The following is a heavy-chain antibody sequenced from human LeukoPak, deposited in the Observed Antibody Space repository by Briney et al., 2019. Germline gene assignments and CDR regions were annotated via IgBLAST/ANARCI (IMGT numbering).Heavy chain of an antibody. J-gene: IGHJ4*02. D-gene: IGHD3-16*01. V-gene: IGHV4-39*01. Sequence: PSETLSLTCTVSGGSISSSSYYWGWIRQPPGKGLEWIGRIYYSGSTYYNPSLKSRVTISVDTSKNQFSLKLSSVTAADTAVYYCARFDYGGPTYYFDYWGQGTLVTVSS. CDR1: GGSISSSSYY. CDR3: ARFDYGGPTYYFDY. CDR2: IYYSGST.